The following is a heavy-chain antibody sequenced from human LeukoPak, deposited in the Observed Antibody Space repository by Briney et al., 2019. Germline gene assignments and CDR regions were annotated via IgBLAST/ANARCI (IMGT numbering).Heavy chain of an antibody. CDR2: ISGSGGST. CDR1: GFTFSSYA. V-gene: IGHV3-23*01. J-gene: IGHJ4*02. Sequence: GGSLRLSCAASGFTFSSYAMTWVRQAPGKGLKWVSGISGSGGSTYYADSVKGRFTISRDNSKSTLYLQMNCLRAEDTAVYYCAQDWVAARRPHDSWGQGTLVTVSS. CDR3: AQDWVAARRPHDS. D-gene: IGHD6-6*01.